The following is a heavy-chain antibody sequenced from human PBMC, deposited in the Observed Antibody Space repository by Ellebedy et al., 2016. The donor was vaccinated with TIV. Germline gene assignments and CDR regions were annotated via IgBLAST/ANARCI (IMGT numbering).Heavy chain of an antibody. D-gene: IGHD2-8*01. CDR1: GFTFSTYW. J-gene: IGHJ4*02. V-gene: IGHV3-23*01. CDR2: ITGSGDTT. CDR3: ATVSGKYYFDS. Sequence: GESLKISXAASGFTFSTYWMGWVRQAPGKGLEWVSSITGSGDTTNYADSVKGRFSISRDNFKSTLFLQMNTLTAEDTAVYYCATVSGKYYFDSWGQGTLVTVSS.